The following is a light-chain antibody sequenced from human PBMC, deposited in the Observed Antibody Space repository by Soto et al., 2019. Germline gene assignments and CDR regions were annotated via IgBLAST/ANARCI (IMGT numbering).Light chain of an antibody. V-gene: IGLV2-14*01. J-gene: IGLJ2*01. CDR1: SSDVGNYNY. Sequence: QSALTQPASVSGSPGQSITIACTGTSSDVGNYNYVSWYQHHPGKAPKLMIYEVSNRPSGVSNRFSGSKSGNTASLTISGLQAEDEADDYCSSYTTSDTVLFGGGTKLTVL. CDR3: SSYTTSDTVL. CDR2: EVS.